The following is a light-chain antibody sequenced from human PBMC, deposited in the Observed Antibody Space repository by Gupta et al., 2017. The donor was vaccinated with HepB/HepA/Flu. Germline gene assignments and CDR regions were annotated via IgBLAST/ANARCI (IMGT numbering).Light chain of an antibody. CDR3: GTWDTRLSAIV. V-gene: IGLV1-51*01. CDR2: DND. Sequence: QYVSTQPPSLSATQGQKGNLLCSGNSSNIGSNYVSWYQQVPGTAPKLLMYDNDYRPSGIPDRFSGSKSGTSATLGVTGLQTGDEADYYCGTWDTRLSAIVFGGGTKLTVL. J-gene: IGLJ2*01. CDR1: SSNIGSNY.